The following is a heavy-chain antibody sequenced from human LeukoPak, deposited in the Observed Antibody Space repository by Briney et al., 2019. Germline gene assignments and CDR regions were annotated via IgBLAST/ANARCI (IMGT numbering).Heavy chain of an antibody. CDR3: ASHLERHPYYFDY. Sequence: PGGSLRLSCAASGFTFSSYWMSWVRQAPGKGLEWVANIKQDGSEKYYVDSVKGRFTISRDNAKNSLYLQMNSLRAEDTAVYYCASHLERHPYYFDYWGQGTLVTVSS. CDR2: IKQDGSEK. V-gene: IGHV3-7*01. D-gene: IGHD1-1*01. J-gene: IGHJ4*02. CDR1: GFTFSSYW.